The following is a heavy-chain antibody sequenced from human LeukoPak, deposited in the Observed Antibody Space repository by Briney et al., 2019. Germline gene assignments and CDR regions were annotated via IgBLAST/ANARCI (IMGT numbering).Heavy chain of an antibody. CDR1: GFTFSSYS. D-gene: IGHD1-26*01. Sequence: GGSLRLSCAASGFTFSSYSMNWVRQAPGKGLEWVSYISSSSSTIYYADSVKGRFTISRDNDKNSLYLQMNSLRAEDTAVYYCARDEVVGATTSEYYYYYYYMDVWGKGTTVTVSS. CDR3: ARDEVVGATTSEYYYYYYYMDV. CDR2: ISSSSSTI. J-gene: IGHJ6*03. V-gene: IGHV3-48*01.